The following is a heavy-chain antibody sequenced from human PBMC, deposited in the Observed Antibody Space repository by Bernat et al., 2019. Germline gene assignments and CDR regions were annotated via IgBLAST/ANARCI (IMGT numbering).Heavy chain of an antibody. CDR3: AREGASYCSGNSCYDNWLDP. Sequence: EVQLVESGGGLVKPGGSLRLSCAASGFSFSDYRMNWVRQAPGQGLEGVSIISTTSSYAYYADSVKGRFTISRDNAKNSLYLEMNSLRAEDTAVYYCAREGASYCSGNSCYDNWLDPWGQGTLVTVSS. V-gene: IGHV3-21*01. J-gene: IGHJ5*02. D-gene: IGHD2-2*01. CDR2: ISTTSSYA. CDR1: GFSFSDYR.